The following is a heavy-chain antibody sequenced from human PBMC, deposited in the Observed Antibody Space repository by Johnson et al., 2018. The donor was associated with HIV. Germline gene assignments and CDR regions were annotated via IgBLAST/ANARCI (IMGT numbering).Heavy chain of an antibody. Sequence: QVQLVESGGGLVQPGGSLRLSCAASGFTFSDYYMSWIRQAPGKGLEWVSYISSGGSSIYYADSVKGRFTISRDNAKKSMYLQMNSLRAEDTAVYYCARVSMLFIAADAFDIWGQGTMVTVSS. J-gene: IGHJ3*02. D-gene: IGHD2-21*01. CDR3: ARVSMLFIAADAFDI. CDR1: GFTFSDYY. CDR2: ISSGGSSI. V-gene: IGHV3-11*04.